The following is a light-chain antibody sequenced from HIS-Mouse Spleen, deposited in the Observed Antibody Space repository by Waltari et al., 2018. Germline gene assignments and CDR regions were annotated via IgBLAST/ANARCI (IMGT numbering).Light chain of an antibody. Sequence: SYELTQPPSVSVSPGQTASITCSGDKLGDKYACWYQQKPGQSPVLVIYHDSKRPSGIPERFACSNSGNTATLTVSGTQAMDEADYYCQAWDSSTVVFGGGTKLTVL. CDR3: QAWDSSTVV. J-gene: IGLJ2*01. CDR1: KLGDKY. CDR2: HDS. V-gene: IGLV3-1*01.